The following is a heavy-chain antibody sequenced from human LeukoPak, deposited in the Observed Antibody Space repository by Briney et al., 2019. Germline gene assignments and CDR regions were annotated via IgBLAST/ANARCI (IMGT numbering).Heavy chain of an antibody. D-gene: IGHD2-15*01. CDR2: INSDGSST. Sequence: GGSLRLPCAASGFTFSSYWMHWVRQAPGKGLVWVSRINSDGSSTSYADSVKGRFTISRDNAKNTLYLQMNSLRAADTAVYYCVRGYCSGGSCYLVDYWGQGTLVTVSS. V-gene: IGHV3-74*01. CDR1: GFTFSSYW. J-gene: IGHJ4*02. CDR3: VRGYCSGGSCYLVDY.